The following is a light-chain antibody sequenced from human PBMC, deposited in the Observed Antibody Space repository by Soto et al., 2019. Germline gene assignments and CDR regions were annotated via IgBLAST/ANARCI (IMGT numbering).Light chain of an antibody. CDR3: QQYGISPLT. V-gene: IGKV3-20*01. CDR1: QTVLNNY. CDR2: GAS. Sequence: EIVLTHSPGTLSLSPGERGTLFCRASQTVLNNYLAWYQHKPGQAPRLLIYGASSRATGIPDRFSGSGSGTDFTLTISRLEPEDFAVYYCQQYGISPLTFGGGTKVDIK. J-gene: IGKJ4*01.